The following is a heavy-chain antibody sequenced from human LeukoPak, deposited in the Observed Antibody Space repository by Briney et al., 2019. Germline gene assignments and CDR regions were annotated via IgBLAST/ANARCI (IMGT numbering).Heavy chain of an antibody. D-gene: IGHD6-19*01. Sequence: SETLSLTCNVSGASMSSNYWSWIRQPPGKGLEWIGYIYRSGNTNYSPSLESRVTMSVDESKNQFSLRVHFVSAADTAVYCASTRRAAVAGRFDSWGQGTLVTVSS. J-gene: IGHJ4*02. CDR2: IYRSGNT. CDR1: GASMSSNY. CDR3: STRRAAVAGRFDS. V-gene: IGHV4-4*09.